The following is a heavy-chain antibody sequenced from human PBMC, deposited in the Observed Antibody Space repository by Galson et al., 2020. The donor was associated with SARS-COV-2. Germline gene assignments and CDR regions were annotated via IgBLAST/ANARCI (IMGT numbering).Heavy chain of an antibody. D-gene: IGHD3-3*01. Sequence: SQTLSLTCSVSGGSISSGGYWSWIRQHPGKGLEWIGYISSSGTTYYNPSLKGRVSISVDTSKNHFSLKLSSVTAADTAVYYCAKDKGSVYDFFPWGQGTLVTVSS. V-gene: IGHV4-31*03. CDR3: AKDKGSVYDFFP. CDR2: ISSSGTT. CDR1: GGSISSGGY. J-gene: IGHJ5*02.